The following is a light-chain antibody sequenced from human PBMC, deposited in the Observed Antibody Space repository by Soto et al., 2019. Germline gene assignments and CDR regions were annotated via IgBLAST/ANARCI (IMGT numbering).Light chain of an antibody. J-gene: IGKJ5*01. V-gene: IGKV1-9*01. CDR2: SAL. Sequence: IQLTQSPSSLSASVGDRITITCRASQSVDGFLNWYQQQSGKAPKLLIYSALTLQSGVPARFSGSGSGTEFTLTINSLQSEDSAVYYCQQHNQWPITFGQGTRLEIK. CDR3: QQHNQWPIT. CDR1: QSVDGF.